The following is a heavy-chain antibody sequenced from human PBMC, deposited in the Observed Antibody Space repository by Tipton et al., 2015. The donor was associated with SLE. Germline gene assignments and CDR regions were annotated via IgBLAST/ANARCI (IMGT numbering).Heavy chain of an antibody. J-gene: IGHJ4*02. V-gene: IGHV3-30*03. CDR3: AREGNYDTSGTFDY. CDR2: ISYDGSDK. Sequence: SLRLSCAASGFTFSRYGMHWVRQAPGKGLEWVALISYDGSDKYYADSVKGRFTISRDNSKNTLYLQMNSLRAEDTALYYCAREGNYDTSGTFDYWGQGTLVTVSS. CDR1: GFTFSRYG. D-gene: IGHD3-22*01.